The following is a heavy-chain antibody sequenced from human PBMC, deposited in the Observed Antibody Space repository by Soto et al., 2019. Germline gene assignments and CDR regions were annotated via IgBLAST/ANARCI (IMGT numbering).Heavy chain of an antibody. D-gene: IGHD3-10*01. CDR1: GYTFASFG. CDR3: ARDQESITDRILQY. V-gene: IGHV1-18*01. J-gene: IGHJ4*02. CDR2: ISAYNGNT. Sequence: GGAVKVSCKASGYTFASFGFSWVRQAPGQGLEWLGWISAYNGNTHYAQKVRDRVTLTTDTSTNTAYMELRSLTSDDTAVYYCARDQESITDRILQYWGQGTRVTVSS.